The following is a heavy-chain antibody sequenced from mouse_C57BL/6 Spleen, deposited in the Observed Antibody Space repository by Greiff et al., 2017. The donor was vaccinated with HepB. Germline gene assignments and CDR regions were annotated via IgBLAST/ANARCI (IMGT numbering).Heavy chain of an antibody. CDR1: GFTFSSYA. CDR3: ARDLGRAAMDY. V-gene: IGHV5-4*01. Sequence: EVQLVESGGGLVKPGGSLKLSCAASGFTFSSYAMSWVRQTPEKRLEWVATISDGGSYTYYPDNVKGRFTISRDNAKNNLYLQMSHLKSEDTAMYYCARDLGRAAMDYWGQGTSVTVSS. D-gene: IGHD4-1*01. CDR2: ISDGGSYT. J-gene: IGHJ4*01.